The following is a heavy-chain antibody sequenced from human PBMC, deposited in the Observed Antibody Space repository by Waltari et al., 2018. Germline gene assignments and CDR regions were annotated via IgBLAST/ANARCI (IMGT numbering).Heavy chain of an antibody. CDR3: AAGPKTLDDAFDI. V-gene: IGHV6-1*01. CDR1: GDRVSSNSAA. Sequence: QVQLQQSGPGLVKPSQTLSLTCAISGDRVSSNSAAWNWFRQSPSRGLEWLGRTYYRSKWYNDYAVSVKSRITINPDTSKNQFSLQLNSVTPEDTAVYYCAAGPKTLDDAFDIWGQGTMVTVSS. J-gene: IGHJ3*02. CDR2: TYYRSKWYN. D-gene: IGHD3-16*01.